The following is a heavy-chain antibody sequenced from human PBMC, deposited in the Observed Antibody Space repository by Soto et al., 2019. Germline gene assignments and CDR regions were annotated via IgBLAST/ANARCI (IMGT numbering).Heavy chain of an antibody. CDR1: GFAFSSYA. V-gene: IGHV3-23*01. CDR2: ITGGGGNT. D-gene: IGHD6-13*01. CDR3: AKDYSSTTRGAFDV. J-gene: IGHJ3*01. Sequence: EVQLLESGGGLLQPGGSLRLSCGASGFAFSSYAVNWVRQAPGKGLEWVSGITGGGGNTFYADSVKGRFTISRDNSKSTVYLQMSSLRVEDTALYYCAKDYSSTTRGAFDVWGQGTMVTVSS.